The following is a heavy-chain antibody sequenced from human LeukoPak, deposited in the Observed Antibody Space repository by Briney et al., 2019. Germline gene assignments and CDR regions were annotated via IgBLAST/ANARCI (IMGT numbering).Heavy chain of an antibody. J-gene: IGHJ4*02. CDR2: IPYSGST. Sequence: SETLSLTCIVSGGSLNNYYWSWIRQPPGKGLEWIGYIPYSGSTDYNLSLKSRVTISVDTSKNQFSLKLSSVTAADTAVYYCARGAGYDFWSGYFDYWGQGTLVTVSS. D-gene: IGHD3-3*01. CDR3: ARGAGYDFWSGYFDY. CDR1: GGSLNNYY. V-gene: IGHV4-59*08.